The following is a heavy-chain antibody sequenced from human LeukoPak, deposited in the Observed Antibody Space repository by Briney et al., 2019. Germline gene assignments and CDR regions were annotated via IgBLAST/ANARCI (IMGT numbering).Heavy chain of an antibody. V-gene: IGHV4-59*11. J-gene: IGHJ6*03. CDR3: ARSRGSGSYYNVYYYYMDV. D-gene: IGHD3-10*01. Sequence: SETLSLTCTVSGGSISSHYWSWIRQPPGKGLEWIGYIYYSGSTNYNPSLKSRVTISVDTSKNQFSLKLSSVTAADTAVYYRARSRGSGSYYNVYYYYMDVWGKGTTVTVSS. CDR1: GGSISSHY. CDR2: IYYSGST.